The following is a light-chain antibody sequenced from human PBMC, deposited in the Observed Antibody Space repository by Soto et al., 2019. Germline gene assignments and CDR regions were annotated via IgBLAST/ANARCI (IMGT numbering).Light chain of an antibody. V-gene: IGKV1-5*01. Sequence: DNPLTHALTTLSGSLPDRGTITCRASQSISSWLAWYQQKPGKAPKLLISDASSLESGVPSRFSGSGSGTEFTLTISSLQPDDFATYYCQPYNIYWSFGQGTKVDIK. CDR1: QSISSW. J-gene: IGKJ1*01. CDR3: QPYNIYWS. CDR2: DAS.